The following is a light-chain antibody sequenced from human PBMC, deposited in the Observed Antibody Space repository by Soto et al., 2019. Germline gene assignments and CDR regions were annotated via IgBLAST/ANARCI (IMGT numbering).Light chain of an antibody. Sequence: SYELTQPPSVSVSPGQTARITCSGDALPRKYAYWYQQKSGQAPVLVIYEDDARPSVIPERFSASSSGTTATLTISGAQVEEEADYYCYSTDNSGNPLFGGGTKLTVL. J-gene: IGLJ2*01. CDR1: ALPRKY. CDR2: EDD. CDR3: YSTDNSGNPL. V-gene: IGLV3-10*01.